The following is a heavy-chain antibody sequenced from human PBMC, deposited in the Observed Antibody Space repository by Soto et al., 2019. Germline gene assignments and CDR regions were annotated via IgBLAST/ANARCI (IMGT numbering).Heavy chain of an antibody. Sequence: PSQTLSLTCAISGDSVSSNTASWNWIRQSPSRGLEWLGRTYFRSKWYNDYAISVKSRIIINPNTSNNQFSLQLNSVTPEDTAVYLCAKGGNLGPTTVYAFDPWCQGIMVTVSS. CDR3: AKGGNLGPTTVYAFDP. J-gene: IGHJ5*02. CDR1: GDSVSSNTAS. CDR2: TYFRSKWYN. D-gene: IGHD1-1*01. V-gene: IGHV6-1*01.